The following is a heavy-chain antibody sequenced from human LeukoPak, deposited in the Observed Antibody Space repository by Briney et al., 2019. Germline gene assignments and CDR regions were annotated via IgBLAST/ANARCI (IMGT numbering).Heavy chain of an antibody. V-gene: IGHV3-7*03. J-gene: IGHJ4*02. D-gene: IGHD3-22*01. CDR3: AKDYYDSSGYQGSYYFDY. Sequence: GGSLRLSCAASGFTFSSYWMSWVRQAPGKGLEWVANIKQDGSEKYYVDSVKGRFTISRDNAKNSLYLQMNSLRAEDTAVYYCAKDYYDSSGYQGSYYFDYWGQGTLVTVSS. CDR2: IKQDGSEK. CDR1: GFTFSSYW.